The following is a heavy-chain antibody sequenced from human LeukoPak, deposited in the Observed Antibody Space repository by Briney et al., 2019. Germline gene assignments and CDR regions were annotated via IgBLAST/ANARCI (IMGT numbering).Heavy chain of an antibody. Sequence: SVKVSCKASGVSFDSYTFNWVRQAPGQGLQWMGRIIPILNTPNYAQNFQGRVVITADKSTSTAYMELSSLRSEDTAIYYCARAYYGGLAVSGPFDFWGQGTLVTVSS. D-gene: IGHD6-19*01. V-gene: IGHV1-69*08. CDR2: IIPILNTP. CDR1: GVSFDSYT. CDR3: ARAYYGGLAVSGPFDF. J-gene: IGHJ4*02.